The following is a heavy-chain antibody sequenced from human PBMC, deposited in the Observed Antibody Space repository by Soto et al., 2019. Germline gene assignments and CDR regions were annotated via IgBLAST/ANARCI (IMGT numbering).Heavy chain of an antibody. CDR3: ARGPNYLDY. CDR2: ISAHNGNK. V-gene: IGHV1-18*01. CDR1: GYTFTSYG. J-gene: IGHJ4*02. Sequence: QVQLVQSGAEVKKPGASVKVSCKASGYTFTSYGISWVRQAPGQGLEWMGWISAHNGNKKYAQQLQGRVTMTTDTSTSTAYMELRSRRPDGTAVSYCARGPNYLDYWGQGTLVTGSS.